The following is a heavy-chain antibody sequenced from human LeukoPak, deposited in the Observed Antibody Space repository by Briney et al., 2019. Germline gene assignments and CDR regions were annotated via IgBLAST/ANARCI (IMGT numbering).Heavy chain of an antibody. Sequence: SQTPSLTCTVSGGSISSGSYSWNWIRQHPGKGLEWIGYIFYSGNIYYNPSLKSRVTISVDTSKNQFSLKLSSVTAADTAVYYCARKLGVVTAIPHFDYWGQGALVTVSS. D-gene: IGHD2-21*02. J-gene: IGHJ4*02. CDR3: ARKLGVVTAIPHFDY. CDR2: IFYSGNI. V-gene: IGHV4-31*03. CDR1: GGSISSGSYS.